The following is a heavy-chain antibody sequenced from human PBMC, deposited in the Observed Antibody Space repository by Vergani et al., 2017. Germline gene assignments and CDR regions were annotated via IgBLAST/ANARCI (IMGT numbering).Heavy chain of an antibody. CDR2: ISYDGSNK. Sequence: QVQLVESGGGVVQPGRSLRLSCAASGFTFSSYGMHWVRQAPGKGLEWVAVISYDGSNKYYADSVKGRFTISRDNSKNALYLQMNSLGAEDTAVYYCAKDRAAGGYSYGTIDYWGQGTLVTVSS. V-gene: IGHV3-30*18. D-gene: IGHD5-18*01. CDR3: AKDRAAGGYSYGTIDY. J-gene: IGHJ4*02. CDR1: GFTFSSYG.